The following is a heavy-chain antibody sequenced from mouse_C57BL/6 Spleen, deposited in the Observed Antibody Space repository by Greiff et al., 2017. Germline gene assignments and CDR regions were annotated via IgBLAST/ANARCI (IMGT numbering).Heavy chain of an antibody. CDR3: AREVFYYFDY. J-gene: IGHJ2*01. V-gene: IGHV1-82*01. Sequence: QVQLKQSGPELVKPGASVKISCKASGYAFSSSWMNWVKQRPGKGLEWIGRIYPGDGDTNYNGKFKGKATLTADKSSSTAYMQLSSLTSEDSAVYFCAREVFYYFDYWGQGTTLTVSS. CDR1: GYAFSSSW. CDR2: IYPGDGDT.